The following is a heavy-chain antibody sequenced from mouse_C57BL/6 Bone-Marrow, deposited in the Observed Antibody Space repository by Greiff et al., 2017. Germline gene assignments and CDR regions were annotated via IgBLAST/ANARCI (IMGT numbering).Heavy chain of an antibody. Sequence: QVQLQQPGAELVKPGASVKLSCKASGYTFTSYWMHWVKQRPGQGLEWIGMIHPNSGSTNYNEKFKSKATLTVDKSSSTAYMQLSSLTSEDSAVFYCARRDVNYEVDYWGQGTTLTVSS. J-gene: IGHJ2*01. CDR1: GYTFTSYW. CDR2: IHPNSGST. CDR3: ARRDVNYEVDY. D-gene: IGHD2-1*01. V-gene: IGHV1-64*01.